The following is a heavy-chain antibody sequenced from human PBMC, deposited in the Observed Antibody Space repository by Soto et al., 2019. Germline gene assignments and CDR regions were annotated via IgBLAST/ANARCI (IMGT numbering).Heavy chain of an antibody. V-gene: IGHV1-58*01. D-gene: IGHD1-26*01. CDR2: IVVGSGNT. J-gene: IGHJ4*02. CDR3: AEGGSKLNY. CDR1: GFTFTSST. Sequence: QMQLVQSGPEVKKPGTSVKVSCKASGFTFTSSTVQWVRQARGQRLEWIGWIVVGSGNTNYARKIQERVTITRDMSTSTAYMELSSLRSEDTAVYYCAEGGSKLNYWGPGTLVTVSS.